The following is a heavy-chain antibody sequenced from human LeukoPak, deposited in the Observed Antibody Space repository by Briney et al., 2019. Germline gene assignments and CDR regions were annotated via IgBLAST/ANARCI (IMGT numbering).Heavy chain of an antibody. J-gene: IGHJ4*02. CDR1: GGSISSYY. D-gene: IGHD2-21*01. V-gene: IGHV4-59*12. CDR2: IYYSGST. CDR3: ARDYPAGDPSFDY. Sequence: SETLSLTCTVSGGSISSYYWSWIRQPPGKGLEWIGYIYYSGSTNYNPSPKSRVTISVDTSKNQFSLKLSSVTAADTAVYYCARDYPAGDPSFDYWGQGTLVTVSS.